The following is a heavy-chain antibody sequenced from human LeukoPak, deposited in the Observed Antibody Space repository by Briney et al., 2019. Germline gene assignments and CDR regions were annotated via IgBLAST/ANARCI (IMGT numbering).Heavy chain of an antibody. CDR1: GFTVSSNY. D-gene: IGHD3-3*01. Sequence: PGGSLRLSCAASGFTVSSNYMSWVRQAPGKGLEWIGEINHSGSTNYNPSLKSRVTISVDTSKNQFSLKLSSVTAADTAVYYCASHPSGYYTDYWGQGTLVTVSS. CDR2: INHSGST. J-gene: IGHJ4*02. CDR3: ASHPSGYYTDY. V-gene: IGHV4-34*01.